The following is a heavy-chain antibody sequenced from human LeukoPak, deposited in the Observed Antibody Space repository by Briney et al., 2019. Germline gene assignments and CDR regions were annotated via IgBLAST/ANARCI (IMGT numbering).Heavy chain of an antibody. V-gene: IGHV3-33*06. D-gene: IGHD6-13*01. J-gene: IGHJ4*02. CDR1: GFSFSTYG. CDR3: AKDRETYGYTFDY. CDR2: MWYDGSKD. Sequence: PGKSLRLSCAASGFSFSTYGIHWVRQAPGKGLEWVAVMWYDGSKDYYADSVKGRFTISRDTSKNTLYLQMNNLRAEDAAVYYCAKDRETYGYTFDYWGQGTLVTVSS.